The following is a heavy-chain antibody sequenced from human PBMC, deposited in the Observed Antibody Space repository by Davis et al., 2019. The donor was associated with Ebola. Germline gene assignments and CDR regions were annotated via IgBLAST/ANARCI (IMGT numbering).Heavy chain of an antibody. V-gene: IGHV3-30*04. J-gene: IGHJ4*02. Sequence: GESLKISCAASGFTFSNYAMHWVRQAPGKGLEWVAVVSHSEREKFYADSVKGRFTISRDNSENTLYLQMNSLTADGTAVYFCARAVFHEVLDSWGQGTPVTVSS. D-gene: IGHD3-3*01. CDR3: ARAVFHEVLDS. CDR1: GFTFSNYA. CDR2: VSHSEREK.